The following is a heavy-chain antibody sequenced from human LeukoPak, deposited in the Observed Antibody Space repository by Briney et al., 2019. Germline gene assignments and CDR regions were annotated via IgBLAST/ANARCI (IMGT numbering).Heavy chain of an antibody. CDR3: ARGVGGYDYGDY. V-gene: IGHV1-69*13. CDR2: IIPIFGTA. J-gene: IGHJ4*02. CDR1: GYTFTGYY. Sequence: SVKVSCKASGYTFTGYYMHWVRQAPGQGLEWMGGIIPIFGTANYAQKFQGRVTITADESTSTAYMELSSLRSEDTAVYYCARGVGGYDYGDYWGQGTLVTVSS. D-gene: IGHD5-12*01.